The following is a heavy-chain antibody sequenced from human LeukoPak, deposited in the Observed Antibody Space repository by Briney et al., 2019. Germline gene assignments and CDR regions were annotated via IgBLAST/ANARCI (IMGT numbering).Heavy chain of an antibody. CDR2: IRYDGSNK. V-gene: IGHV3-30*02. CDR3: AKSRADYVWGSYLD. D-gene: IGHD3-16*02. CDR1: GFTFSSYG. J-gene: IGHJ4*02. Sequence: PGGSLRLSCAASGFTFSSYGMHWVRQAPGKGLEWVAFIRYDGSNKYYADSVKGRFTISRDNSKNTLYLQMNSLRAEDTAVYYCAKSRADYVWGSYLDWGQGTLVTVSS.